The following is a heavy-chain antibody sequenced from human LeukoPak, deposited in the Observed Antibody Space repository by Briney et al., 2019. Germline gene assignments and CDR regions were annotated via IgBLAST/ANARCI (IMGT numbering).Heavy chain of an antibody. CDR1: GFTFSSYA. D-gene: IGHD2-15*01. CDR3: ARIVVVAAAGFDY. V-gene: IGHV3-30-3*01. CDR2: ISYDGSNK. J-gene: IGHJ4*02. Sequence: PGRSLRLSCAASGFTFSSYAMHWVRQAPGKGLEWVAVISYDGSNKYYADSVKGRFTISRDNSKNTLYLQMNSLRAEDTVVYYCARIVVVAAAGFDYWGQGTLVTVSS.